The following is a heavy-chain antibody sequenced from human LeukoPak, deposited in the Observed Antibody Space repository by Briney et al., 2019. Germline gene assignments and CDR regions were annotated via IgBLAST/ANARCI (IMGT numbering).Heavy chain of an antibody. J-gene: IGHJ3*02. CDR3: FTIFGVVTRDDAFDI. Sequence: GGSLRLSCAASGFTVSSNYMSWVRQAPGKGLEWVSVIHSGGSTYYADSVKGRFTISRDNSKNTLYLQMNSLRAEDTAVYYCFTIFGVVTRDDAFDIWGQGTMVTVSS. D-gene: IGHD3-3*01. CDR1: GFTVSSNY. CDR2: IHSGGST. V-gene: IGHV3-66*01.